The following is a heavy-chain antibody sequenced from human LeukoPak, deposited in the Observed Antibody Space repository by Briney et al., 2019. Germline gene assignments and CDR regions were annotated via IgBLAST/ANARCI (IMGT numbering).Heavy chain of an antibody. CDR3: ARDRLRGEFDY. V-gene: IGHV3-7*01. D-gene: IGHD3-16*01. Sequence: GGSLRLSCAASGFTFSSYWMSWVRQAPGRGLEWVANIKQDGSEKYYVDSVKDRFPISRDNAKNSLYLQMNRLRAEDTAVYYCARDRLRGEFDYWGLGTLVTVSS. CDR2: IKQDGSEK. CDR1: GFTFSSYW. J-gene: IGHJ4*02.